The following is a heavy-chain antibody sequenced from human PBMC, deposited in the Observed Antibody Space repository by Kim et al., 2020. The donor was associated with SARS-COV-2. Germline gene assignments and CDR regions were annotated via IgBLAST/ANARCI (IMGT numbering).Heavy chain of an antibody. Sequence: SETLSLTCAVYGGSFSGYYCSWIRQPPGKGLEWIGEINHSGSTNYNPSLKSRVTISVDTSKNQFSLKLSSVTAADTAVYYCARGSSWAEVSMDYWGQGTL. V-gene: IGHV4-34*01. CDR1: GGSFSGYY. J-gene: IGHJ4*02. CDR3: ARGSSWAEVSMDY. D-gene: IGHD6-13*01. CDR2: INHSGST.